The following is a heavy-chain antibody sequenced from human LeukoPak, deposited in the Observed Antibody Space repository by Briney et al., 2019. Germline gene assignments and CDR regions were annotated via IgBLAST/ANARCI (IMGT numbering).Heavy chain of an antibody. J-gene: IGHJ5*02. V-gene: IGHV4-34*01. D-gene: IGHD4-23*01. CDR2: INHSGST. CDR3: ARVSGYGGTSNWFDP. Sequence: SETLSLTCAVYGGSFSGYYWSWIRQPPGKGLEWIGEINHSGSTNYNPSLESRVTISVDTSKNEFSLKMGSVTAADTAVYYCARVSGYGGTSNWFDPWGQGTLVTVSS. CDR1: GGSFSGYY.